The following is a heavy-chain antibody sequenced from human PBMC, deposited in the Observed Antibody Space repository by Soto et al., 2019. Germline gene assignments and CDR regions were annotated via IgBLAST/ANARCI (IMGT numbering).Heavy chain of an antibody. CDR1: GGSVSSGSYY. V-gene: IGHV4-61*01. CDR3: ARGVRYFDWLHNWFDP. J-gene: IGHJ5*02. CDR2: IYYSGST. D-gene: IGHD3-9*01. Sequence: SETLSLTCTVSGGSVSSGSYYWSWIRQPPGKGLEWIWYIYYSGSTNYNPSLKSRVTISVDTSKNQFSLKLSSVTAADTAVYYCARGVRYFDWLHNWFDPWGQGTLVTVSS.